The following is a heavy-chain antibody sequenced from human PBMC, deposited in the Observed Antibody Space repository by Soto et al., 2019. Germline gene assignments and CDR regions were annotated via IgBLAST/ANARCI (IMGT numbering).Heavy chain of an antibody. V-gene: IGHV4-59*01. J-gene: IGHJ5*02. D-gene: IGHD2-15*01. CDR3: ARTRYCSGGSCYNWFDP. CDR1: GGSISSYY. Sequence: LSLTCTVSGGSISSYYWSWIRQPPGKGLEWIGYIYYSGSTNYNPSLKSRVTISVDTSKNQFSLKLSSVTAADTAVYYCARTRYCSGGSCYNWFDPWGQGTLVTVSS. CDR2: IYYSGST.